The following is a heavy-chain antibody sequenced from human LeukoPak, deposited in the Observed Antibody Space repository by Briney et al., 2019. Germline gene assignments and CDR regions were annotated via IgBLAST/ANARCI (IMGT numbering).Heavy chain of an antibody. J-gene: IGHJ5*02. CDR1: GGSFSGYY. CDR2: INHSGST. D-gene: IGHD3-3*01. CDR3: ARASSYYDFWSGYSNWFDP. Sequence: SGTLSLTCAVYGGSFSGYYWSWIRQPPGKGLEWIGEINHSGSTNYNPSLKSRVTISVDTSKNQFSLKLSSVTAADTAVYYCARASSYYDFWSGYSNWFDPWGQGTLVTVSS. V-gene: IGHV4-34*01.